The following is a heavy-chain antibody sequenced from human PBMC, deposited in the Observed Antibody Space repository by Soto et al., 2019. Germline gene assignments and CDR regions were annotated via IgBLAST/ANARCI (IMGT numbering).Heavy chain of an antibody. J-gene: IGHJ2*01. Sequence: QVQLVESGGGVVQPGRSLRLSCAASGFTFSSYGMHWVRQAPGKGLEWVAVISYDGSNKYYADSVKGRFTISRDNSKNTLDLQMNSLRAEDTAVYYCAKEEATVNPWYFDLWGRGTLVTVSS. CDR3: AKEEATVNPWYFDL. CDR2: ISYDGSNK. CDR1: GFTFSSYG. D-gene: IGHD4-4*01. V-gene: IGHV3-30*18.